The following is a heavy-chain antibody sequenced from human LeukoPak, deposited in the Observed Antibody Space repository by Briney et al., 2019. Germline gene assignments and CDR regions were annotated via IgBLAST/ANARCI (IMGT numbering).Heavy chain of an antibody. CDR1: GFTFSGYS. CDR3: ARGRGWLDY. V-gene: IGHV3-7*01. D-gene: IGHD6-19*01. J-gene: IGHJ4*02. Sequence: GGSLRLFCRASGFTFSGYSMTWVRQAPGDGLEWVANIKNDGSDKYYVDSVKGRFTISRDNAKNSLYLQMNSLRVEDTAIYYCARGRGWLDYWGQGTLVTVSS. CDR2: IKNDGSDK.